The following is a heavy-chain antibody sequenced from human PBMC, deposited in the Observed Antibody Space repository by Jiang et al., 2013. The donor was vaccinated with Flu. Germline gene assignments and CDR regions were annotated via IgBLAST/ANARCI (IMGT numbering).Heavy chain of an antibody. J-gene: IGHJ4*02. D-gene: IGHD1-26*01. V-gene: IGHV4-4*02. CDR1: GASISTDNW. CDR2: IYHTGST. Sequence: GTLSLTCAVSGASISTDNWWNWVRQSPGKGLEWIGEIYHTGSTNYNPSLKSRVTISVDTSKNQFSLKLSSVTAADTAVYYCARGRDLYGSYLLDGHYWGQGTLVTVSS. CDR3: ARGRDLYGSYLLDGHY.